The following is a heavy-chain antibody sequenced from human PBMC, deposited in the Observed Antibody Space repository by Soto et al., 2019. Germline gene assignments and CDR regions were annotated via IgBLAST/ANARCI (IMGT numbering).Heavy chain of an antibody. J-gene: IGHJ3*02. D-gene: IGHD6-13*01. CDR1: GDSVSSNSTA. Sequence: SQTLSLTCAISGDSVSSNSTAWNWIRQSPSRGLEWLGRTYYRSKWYNDYAVSVESRITINPDTSKNQFSLQLNSVTPEDTAVYYCARVNGSSWSCDFDIWGQGTMVTVSS. V-gene: IGHV6-1*01. CDR2: TYYRSKWYN. CDR3: ARVNGSSWSCDFDI.